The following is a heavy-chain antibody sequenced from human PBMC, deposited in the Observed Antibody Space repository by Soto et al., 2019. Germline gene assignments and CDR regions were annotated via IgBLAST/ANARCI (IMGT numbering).Heavy chain of an antibody. Sequence: QLQLQESGPGLVKPSGTLSLTCTVSGDSISTSNYYWGWIRQPPGEGLEWIGHIFYSGGTYYNPSLKSRVTISVDTSKNQFSLKLSSITAADTAVYFCARRGGGDYLFDSWGQGMLVTVSS. D-gene: IGHD4-17*01. CDR3: ARRGGGDYLFDS. CDR2: IFYSGGT. CDR1: GDSISTSNYY. J-gene: IGHJ4*02. V-gene: IGHV4-39*01.